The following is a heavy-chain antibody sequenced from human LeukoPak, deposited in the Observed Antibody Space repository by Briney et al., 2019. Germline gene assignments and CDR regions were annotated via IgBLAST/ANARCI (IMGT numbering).Heavy chain of an antibody. CDR1: GFTFSTYN. V-gene: IGHV3-69-1*02. CDR2: ISKSSTI. J-gene: IGHJ6*02. CDR3: ARDTYYYNSSAFYHYYYGMDV. D-gene: IGHD3-22*01. Sequence: PGGSLRLSCAASGFTFSTYNMNWVRQAPGKGLEWVSYISKSSTIYYADSVKGRFTISRDDAKNSLYLQMNSLRAEDTAVYYCARDTYYYNSSAFYHYYYGMDVWGQGTLVTVSS.